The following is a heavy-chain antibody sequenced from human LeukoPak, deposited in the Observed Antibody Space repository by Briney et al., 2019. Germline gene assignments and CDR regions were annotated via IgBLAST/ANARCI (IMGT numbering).Heavy chain of an antibody. CDR1: GFTFNTFN. CDR3: ARGHYDVLAASYMWTPDY. Sequence: GGSLRLSCAASGFTFNTFNMNLVRQAPGKGLEWVSSITSGGDYIYYADSVKGRFTTSRDNAKNSLSLQLNSLRVEDTAVYYCARGHYDVLAASYMWTPDYWGQGTLVTVSS. D-gene: IGHD3-9*01. V-gene: IGHV3-21*01. J-gene: IGHJ4*02. CDR2: ITSGGDYI.